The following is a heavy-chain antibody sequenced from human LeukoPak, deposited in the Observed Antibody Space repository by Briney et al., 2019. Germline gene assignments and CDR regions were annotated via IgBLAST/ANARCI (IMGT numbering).Heavy chain of an antibody. V-gene: IGHV1-69*06. D-gene: IGHD2-2*01. CDR3: ARLNSTSWYNWFDP. Sequence: ASVKVSCKASGGTFSSYAISWVRQAPGQGLEWMGGIIPIFGTANYAQKFQGRVTITADKPTSTAYMELSSLRSEDTAVYYCARLNSTSWYNWFDPWGQGTLVTVSS. J-gene: IGHJ5*02. CDR2: IIPIFGTA. CDR1: GGTFSSYA.